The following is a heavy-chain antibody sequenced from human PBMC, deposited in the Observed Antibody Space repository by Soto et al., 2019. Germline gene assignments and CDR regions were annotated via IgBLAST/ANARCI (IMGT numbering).Heavy chain of an antibody. Sequence: QVQLVQSGGEVKKPGASVKVSCKTSGYRFSRYGINWVRQAPGQGLEWMGWISTYNGNTQYGQKFQARVIMTIDTATNTAYLELRSLRSDDTAVYYCARDEEDANLMIVVLPGDYWGQGTLVSVSP. V-gene: IGHV1-18*01. CDR1: GYRFSRYG. CDR3: ARDEEDANLMIVVLPGDY. D-gene: IGHD3-22*01. J-gene: IGHJ4*02. CDR2: ISTYNGNT.